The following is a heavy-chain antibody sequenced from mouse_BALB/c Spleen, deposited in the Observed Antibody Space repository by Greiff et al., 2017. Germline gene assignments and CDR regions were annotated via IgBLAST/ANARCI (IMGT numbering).Heavy chain of an antibody. CDR2: ISYDGSN. Sequence: EVKLQESGPGLVKPSQSLSLTCSVTGYSITSGYYWNWIRQFPGNKLEWMGYISYDGSNNYNPSLKNRISITRDTSKNQFFLKLNSVTTEDTATYYCARDYPYWGQGTSVTVSS. J-gene: IGHJ4*01. V-gene: IGHV3-6*02. CDR1: GYSITSGYY. CDR3: ARDYPY.